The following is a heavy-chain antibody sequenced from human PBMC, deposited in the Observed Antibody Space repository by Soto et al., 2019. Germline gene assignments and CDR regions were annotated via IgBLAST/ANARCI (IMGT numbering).Heavy chain of an antibody. V-gene: IGHV3-23*01. CDR1: GVTFCSYA. D-gene: IGHD3-10*01. CDR2: ISGSGGST. Sequence: GGSLRLSWAASGVTFCSYAMSWVRQAPGKGLEWVSAISGSGGSTYYADSVKGRFTISRDNSKNTLYLQMNSLRAEDTAVYYCAKDVVGSGSYYTPYYYYYYGMDVWGQGTTVTVSS. J-gene: IGHJ6*02. CDR3: AKDVVGSGSYYTPYYYYYYGMDV.